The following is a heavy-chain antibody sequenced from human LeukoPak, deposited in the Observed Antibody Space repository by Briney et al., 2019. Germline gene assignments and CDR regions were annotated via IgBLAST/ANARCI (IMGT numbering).Heavy chain of an antibody. CDR2: IRSKAYGGTT. D-gene: IGHD3-9*01. Sequence: GGSLRLSCTASGFTFGDYAMSWFRQAPGKGLEWAGFIRSKAYGGTTEYAASVKGRFTISRDDSKSIAYLQMNSLKTEDTAVYYCTRSGPGYFDWSWGQGTLVTVSS. V-gene: IGHV3-49*03. CDR1: GFTFGDYA. CDR3: TRSGPGYFDWS. J-gene: IGHJ5*02.